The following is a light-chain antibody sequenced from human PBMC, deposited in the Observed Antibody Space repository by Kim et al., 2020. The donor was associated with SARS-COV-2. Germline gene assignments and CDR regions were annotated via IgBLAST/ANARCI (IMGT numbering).Light chain of an antibody. Sequence: SYELTQPPSVSVAPGKTARIICGGDNIGSKSVHWYQQKPGQGPVMVVSYDSDRPSGIPERFSGSNSENTATLIIRRVEAGDEADYYCQVWDNTSDQVVFGGGTQLTVL. CDR1: NIGSKS. V-gene: IGLV3-21*04. CDR3: QVWDNTSDQVV. J-gene: IGLJ2*01. CDR2: YDS.